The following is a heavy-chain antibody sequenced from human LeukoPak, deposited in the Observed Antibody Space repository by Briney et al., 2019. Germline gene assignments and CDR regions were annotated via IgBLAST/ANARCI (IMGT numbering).Heavy chain of an antibody. CDR1: GGSISSSNW. J-gene: IGHJ4*02. CDR2: IYHSGST. CDR3: ARAVGGDYDFWSGYYTILGFDY. V-gene: IGHV4-4*02. Sequence: SETLSLTCAVSGGSISSSNWWSWVRQPPGKGLEWIGEIYHSGSTNYNPSLKSRVTISVDKSKNQFSLKLSSVTAADTAVYYCARAVGGDYDFWSGYYTILGFDYWGQGTLVAVSS. D-gene: IGHD3-3*01.